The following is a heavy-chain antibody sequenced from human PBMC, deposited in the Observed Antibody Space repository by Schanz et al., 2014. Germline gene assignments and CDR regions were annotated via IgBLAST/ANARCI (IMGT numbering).Heavy chain of an antibody. CDR2: VPFDGSQK. CDR3: AKGRFGELSAFDI. Sequence: EQLVESGGGLVQPGGSLRLSCAASGFSFSTYWMSWVRQAPGKGLEWVAFVPFDGSQKFYADSVKGRFTISRDNSKNTLYLQMNSLRAEDTAVYYCAKGRFGELSAFDIWGQGTMVTVSS. V-gene: IGHV3-30*02. CDR1: GFSFSTYW. D-gene: IGHD3-10*01. J-gene: IGHJ3*02.